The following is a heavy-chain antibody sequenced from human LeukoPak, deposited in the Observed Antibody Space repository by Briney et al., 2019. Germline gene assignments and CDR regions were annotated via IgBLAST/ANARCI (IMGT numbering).Heavy chain of an antibody. CDR1: GYTFTSYG. Sequence: ASVKVSCKASGYTFTSYGISWVRQAPGQGLEWMGWISAYNGNTNYAQKLQGRVTVTTDTSTSTAYMELRSLRSDDTAVYYCAREPLQVVGIAAAGMTDYWGQGTLVTVSS. CDR3: AREPLQVVGIAAAGMTDY. J-gene: IGHJ4*02. V-gene: IGHV1-18*01. CDR2: ISAYNGNT. D-gene: IGHD6-13*01.